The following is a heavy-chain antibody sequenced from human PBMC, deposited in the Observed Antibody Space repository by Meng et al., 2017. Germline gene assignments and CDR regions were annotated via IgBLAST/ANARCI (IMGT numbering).Heavy chain of an antibody. CDR1: GFTFDDYA. V-gene: IGHV3-9*03. Sequence: SLKISCAASGFTFDDYAMHWVRQAPGKGLEWVSGISWNSGSIGYADSVKGRFTISRDNARNSLYLQMNSLRAEDMALYYCATNARSVKHSSSLYELAFDIWGQGTMVTVSS. D-gene: IGHD6-13*01. CDR2: ISWNSGSI. CDR3: ATNARSVKHSSSLYELAFDI. J-gene: IGHJ3*02.